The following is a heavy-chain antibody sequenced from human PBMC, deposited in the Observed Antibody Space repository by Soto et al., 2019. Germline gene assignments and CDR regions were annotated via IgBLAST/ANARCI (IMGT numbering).Heavy chain of an antibody. CDR2: ISVGAGTT. J-gene: IGHJ3*02. CDR1: GFTFANYA. D-gene: IGHD3-22*01. CDR3: ARYGDDNRPPDALDI. Sequence: EVQLVESGGDLVQPGGSLRLSCATSGFTFANYAMTWVRQAPGKGLEWVSTISVGAGTTWYAGSVKGRFTVNRDNSKNTLYLQMNSLRVEDMALYYCARYGDDNRPPDALDIWGQGTMVTVSS. V-gene: IGHV3-23*04.